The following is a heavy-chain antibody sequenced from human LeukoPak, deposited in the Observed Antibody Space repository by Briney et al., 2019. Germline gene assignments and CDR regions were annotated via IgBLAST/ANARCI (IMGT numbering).Heavy chain of an antibody. D-gene: IGHD6-6*01. CDR3: ARESVASRRVEN. Sequence: GGSLRLSCAASGFIFSDYEMNWFRQAPGKGLEWVSYISSLSNVIYYADSVKGRFTISRDNAKNSLYLQMNSLRVEDTALYYCARESVASRRVENWGQGTLVTVSS. J-gene: IGHJ4*02. V-gene: IGHV3-48*03. CDR1: GFIFSDYE. CDR2: ISSLSNVI.